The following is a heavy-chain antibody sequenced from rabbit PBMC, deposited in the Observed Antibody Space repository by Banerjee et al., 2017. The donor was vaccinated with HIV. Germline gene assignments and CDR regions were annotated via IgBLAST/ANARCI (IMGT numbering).Heavy chain of an antibody. V-gene: IGHV1S40*01. CDR2: INAADDSKI. J-gene: IGHJ4*01. CDR3: ARDLAGVIGWNFNL. Sequence: QSLEESGGDLVKPGGSLTLTCTASGFSFNDNYWICWVRQAPVTGLEWIACINAADDSKICYASWAKGRFTISKTSSTTVTLQMTSLTAADTASYFCARDLAGVIGWNFNLWGPGTLVTVS. D-gene: IGHD4-1*01. CDR1: GFSFNDNYW.